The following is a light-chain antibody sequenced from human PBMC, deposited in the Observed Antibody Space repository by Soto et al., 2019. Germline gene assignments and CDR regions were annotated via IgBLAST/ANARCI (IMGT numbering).Light chain of an antibody. CDR2: RND. Sequence: QSVLTQPSSVSGTPGQGVTISCSGSISNIGNNYVYWFQQLPGTAPKVLSNRNDHRPSGVPDRFSGSKSGTSASLAISGLRYEDEADYYCAAWDDTVRSYVFGTGTKLTVL. V-gene: IGLV1-47*01. J-gene: IGLJ1*01. CDR1: ISNIGNNY. CDR3: AAWDDTVRSYV.